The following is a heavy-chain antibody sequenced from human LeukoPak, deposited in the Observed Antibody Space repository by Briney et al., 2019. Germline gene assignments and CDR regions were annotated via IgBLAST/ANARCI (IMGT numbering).Heavy chain of an antibody. CDR2: ISWDGGST. J-gene: IGHJ6*03. Sequence: GGSLRLSCAASGFTFDDYAMHWVRHAPGKGLEWVSLISWDGGSTYYADSVKGRFTISRDNSKNSLYLQMNSLRAEDTALYYCAKDATYGSGWYGYYYYYMDVWGKGTTVTVSS. CDR3: AKDATYGSGWYGYYYYYMDV. CDR1: GFTFDDYA. V-gene: IGHV3-43D*04. D-gene: IGHD6-19*01.